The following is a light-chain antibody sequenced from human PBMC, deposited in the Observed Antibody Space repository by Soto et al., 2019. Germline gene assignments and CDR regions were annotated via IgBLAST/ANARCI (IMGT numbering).Light chain of an antibody. J-gene: IGKJ1*01. CDR2: GVS. CDR3: HQYNNWPSWT. CDR1: QSVSIH. Sequence: ETVMTQSPGTLSVSLGERATLSCRASQSVSIHLAWYQQKPGQAPRLLIYGVSTRATGVPARFSGSGSGTEFTLTISSLQPEDFAVYYCHQYNNWPSWTFGQGTKVDIK. V-gene: IGKV3-15*01.